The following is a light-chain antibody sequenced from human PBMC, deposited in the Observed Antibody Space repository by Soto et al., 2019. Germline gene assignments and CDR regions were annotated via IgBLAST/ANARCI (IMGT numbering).Light chain of an antibody. CDR1: QSISSW. CDR3: QQYNSYPFT. V-gene: IGKV1-5*03. CDR2: KAS. J-gene: IGKJ3*01. Sequence: DIQMTQSPSTLSASVGDRVTITCRASQSISSWLAWYQQKPGKAPKLLIYKASSLESGGPSRFSGSGSGTEFSLTIISLQPDDFATYYCQQYNSYPFTFGPGTKVDIK.